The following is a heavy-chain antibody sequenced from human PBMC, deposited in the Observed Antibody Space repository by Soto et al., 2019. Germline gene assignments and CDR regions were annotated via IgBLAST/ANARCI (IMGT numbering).Heavy chain of an antibody. CDR1: GGTFSSYT. CDR3: ARSSTPTNWFDP. J-gene: IGHJ5*02. Sequence: ASVKVSCKASGGTFSSYTISWVRQAPGQGLEWMGRIIPILGIANYAQKFQGRVTITADKSTSTAYMELSSLRSEDTAVYYCARSSTPTNWFDPWGQGTLVTVSS. D-gene: IGHD6-6*01. CDR2: IIPILGIA. V-gene: IGHV1-69*02.